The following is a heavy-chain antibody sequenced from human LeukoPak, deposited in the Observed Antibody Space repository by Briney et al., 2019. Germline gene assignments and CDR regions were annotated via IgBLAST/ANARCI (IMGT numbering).Heavy chain of an antibody. J-gene: IGHJ4*02. CDR2: INPNSGGT. D-gene: IGHD2-15*01. CDR1: GYTFTGYY. Sequence: GASVKVSCKASGYTFTGYYMHWVRQAPGQGLEWMGWINPNSGGTNYAQKFQGRVTMTRDTSISTASMELSRLRSDDTAVYYCARAVGSLGYCSGGSCPSGYWGQGTLVTVSS. CDR3: ARAVGSLGYCSGGSCPSGY. V-gene: IGHV1-2*02.